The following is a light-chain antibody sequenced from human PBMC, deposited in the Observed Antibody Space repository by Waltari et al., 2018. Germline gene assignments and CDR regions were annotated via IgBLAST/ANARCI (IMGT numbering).Light chain of an antibody. J-gene: IGKJ2*01. Sequence: EIVLTQSPATLPLSPGERAPLSCRASQTVRGYLAWYQHKLGQAPRLLMSDASKRATGIPARFSGSGSGTDFTLIITSLEPEDFAVYYCQHRSDWPLYTFGQGTKLELK. CDR3: QHRSDWPLYT. V-gene: IGKV3-11*01. CDR1: QTVRGY. CDR2: DAS.